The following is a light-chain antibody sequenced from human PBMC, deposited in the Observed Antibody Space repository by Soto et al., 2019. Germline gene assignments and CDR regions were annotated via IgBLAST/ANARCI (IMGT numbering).Light chain of an antibody. CDR2: DAT. Sequence: DIQLTQSPSTLSASIGDRVTLTCRASQSINTWLAWYQQKPGKSPTLLIYDATNLENGAPSRFSGRGGGTEFNLIISSLQPDDSATYYCQEYSSKLRTFGLGTKVEIK. J-gene: IGKJ1*01. CDR1: QSINTW. V-gene: IGKV1-5*01. CDR3: QEYSSKLRT.